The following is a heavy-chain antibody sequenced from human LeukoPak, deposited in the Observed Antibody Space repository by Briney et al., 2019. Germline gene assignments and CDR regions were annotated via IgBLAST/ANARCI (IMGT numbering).Heavy chain of an antibody. CDR2: INHSGST. D-gene: IGHD6-13*01. J-gene: IGHJ4*02. Sequence: PSETLSLTCAVYGGSFSVCYWSWIRQPPGEGLEWIGEINHSGSTNYDPYLNSRVTISVDTSKSQFSLKLSSVTAADTAVYYCARALNIRIAAAVPYFDYWGQGTLVTVSS. CDR3: ARALNIRIAAAVPYFDY. CDR1: GGSFSVCY. V-gene: IGHV4-34*01.